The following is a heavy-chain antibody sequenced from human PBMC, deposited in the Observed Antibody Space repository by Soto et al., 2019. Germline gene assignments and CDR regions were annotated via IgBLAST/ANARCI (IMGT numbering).Heavy chain of an antibody. J-gene: IGHJ5*02. CDR3: TAKKDVSRGWFDP. CDR2: IIPILGIA. V-gene: IGHV1-69*02. Sequence: SVKVSCKASGGTFSSYTISWVRQAPGQGLEWMGRIIPILGIANYAQKFQGRVTITADKSTSTAYMELSSLKTEDTAVYYCTAKKDVSRGWFDPWGQGTLVTVSS. CDR1: GGTFSSYT. D-gene: IGHD2-15*01.